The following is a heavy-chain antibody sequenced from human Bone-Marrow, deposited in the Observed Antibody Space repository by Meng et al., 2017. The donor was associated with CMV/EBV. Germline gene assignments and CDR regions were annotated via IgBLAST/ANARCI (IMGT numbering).Heavy chain of an antibody. Sequence: ASVKVSCKASGYTFTSYDINWVRQATGQGLEWMGWMNPNSGNTGYAQKFQGRVTITRNTSISTAYMELSSLTSEDTAVYFCARGGGTVRFLEWLNYWGQGTLVTVSS. CDR2: MNPNSGNT. D-gene: IGHD3-3*01. CDR3: ARGGGTVRFLEWLNY. V-gene: IGHV1-8*03. J-gene: IGHJ4*02. CDR1: GYTFTSYD.